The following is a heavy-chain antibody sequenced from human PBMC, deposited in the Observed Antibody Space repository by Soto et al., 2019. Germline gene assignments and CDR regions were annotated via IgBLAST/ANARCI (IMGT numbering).Heavy chain of an antibody. V-gene: IGHV3-49*03. D-gene: IGHD3-3*01. Sequence: GGSLRLSCTASGFTFGDYAMSWFRQAPGKGLEWVGFIRSKAYGGTTEYAASVKGRFTISRDDSKNIAYLQMNSLKTEDTAVYYCTRPHYDFWSGPDNWFDPWGQGTLVTVSS. CDR3: TRPHYDFWSGPDNWFDP. CDR1: GFTFGDYA. CDR2: IRSKAYGGTT. J-gene: IGHJ5*02.